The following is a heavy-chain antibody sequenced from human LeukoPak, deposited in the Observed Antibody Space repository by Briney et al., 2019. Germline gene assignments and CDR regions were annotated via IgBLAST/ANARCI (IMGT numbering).Heavy chain of an antibody. CDR3: ARERYCSGGSCYLGGWFDP. V-gene: IGHV4-59*01. CDR2: IYYSGST. D-gene: IGHD2-15*01. J-gene: IGHJ5*02. CDR1: GVSINTYF. Sequence: SETLSLTCTVSGVSINTYFWSWIRQPPGKGLEWIGYIYYSGSTNYNPSLKSRVTISVDTSKNQFSLKLSSVTAADTAVYYCARERYCSGGSCYLGGWFDPWGQGTLVTVSS.